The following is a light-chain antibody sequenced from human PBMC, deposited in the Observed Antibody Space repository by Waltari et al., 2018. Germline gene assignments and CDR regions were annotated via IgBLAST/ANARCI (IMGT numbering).Light chain of an antibody. V-gene: IGKV2-29*02. CDR2: EVS. CDR3: MQGIHLIS. CDR1: QSLLNTDGKTY. Sequence: RQSLLNTDGKTYLHWYLQKPGQPPQLLMYEVSRRFTGVPERFSGSGSGTDFTLTIRRVEADDVGIYYCMQGIHLISFGQGTRLEIK. J-gene: IGKJ5*01.